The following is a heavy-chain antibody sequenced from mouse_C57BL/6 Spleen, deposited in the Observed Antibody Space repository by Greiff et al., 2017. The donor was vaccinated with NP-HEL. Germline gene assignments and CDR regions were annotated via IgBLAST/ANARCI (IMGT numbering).Heavy chain of an antibody. Sequence: VQLKESGPVLVKPGPSVKISCKASGFTFTDYYMHWVKQSHGKSLEWIGLVYPYNGGTSYNQKFKGKATLTVDTSSSPAYMELNSLTSEDSAVYYCASSLTGTFDYWGQGTTLTVSS. V-gene: IGHV1-36*01. J-gene: IGHJ2*01. CDR2: VYPYNGGT. CDR3: ASSLTGTFDY. D-gene: IGHD4-1*01. CDR1: GFTFTDYY.